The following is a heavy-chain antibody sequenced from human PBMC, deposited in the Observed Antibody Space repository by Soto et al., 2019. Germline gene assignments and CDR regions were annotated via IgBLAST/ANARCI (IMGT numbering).Heavy chain of an antibody. CDR3: AKDQGIVVVPAAISNSSSWSVFDY. CDR2: ISGSGGST. CDR1: GFTFSIYA. D-gene: IGHD2-2*01. J-gene: IGHJ4*02. V-gene: IGHV3-23*01. Sequence: HPGGSLRLSCAASGFTFSIYAMSWFRQAPGKGLEWVSAISGSGGSTYYADSVKGRFTISRDNSKNTLYLQMNSLRAEDTAVYYCAKDQGIVVVPAAISNSSSWSVFDYWGQGTLVTVSS.